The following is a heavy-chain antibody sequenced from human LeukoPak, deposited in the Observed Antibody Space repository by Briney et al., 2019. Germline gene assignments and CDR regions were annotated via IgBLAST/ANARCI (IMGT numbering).Heavy chain of an antibody. D-gene: IGHD6-19*01. CDR2: INPNSGGT. V-gene: IGHV1-2*02. CDR1: GYTFTGYY. J-gene: IGHJ4*02. Sequence: ASVNVSCKASGYTFTGYYMHWVRQAPGQGLEWMGWINPNSGGTNYAQKFQGRVTMTRDTSISTAYMELSRLRSDDTAVYYCARVVYSSGWYSTYYFDYWGQGTLVPVSS. CDR3: ARVVYSSGWYSTYYFDY.